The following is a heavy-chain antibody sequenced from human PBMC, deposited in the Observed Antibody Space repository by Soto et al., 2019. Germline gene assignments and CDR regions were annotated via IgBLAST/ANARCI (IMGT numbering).Heavy chain of an antibody. J-gene: IGHJ4*02. CDR1: GFTFSSYA. Sequence: QVQLVESGGGVVQPGRSLRLSCAASGFTFSSYAMHWVRQAPGKGLEWVAVISYDGSNKYYADSVKGRFTISRDNSKNTLYLQMNWLRAEDTAVYYCASHHGRGSWYEEHWGQGTLVPVSS. CDR2: ISYDGSNK. V-gene: IGHV3-30-3*01. CDR3: ASHHGRGSWYEEH. D-gene: IGHD6-13*01.